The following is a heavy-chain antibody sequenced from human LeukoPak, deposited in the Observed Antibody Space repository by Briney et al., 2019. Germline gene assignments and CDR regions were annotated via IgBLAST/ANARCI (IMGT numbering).Heavy chain of an antibody. J-gene: IGHJ1*01. CDR2: ISRNGGSS. CDR1: GFTFDEYG. Sequence: GGSLRLSCAASGFTFDEYGMTWVRQAPGKGLEWVSGISRNGGSSGYADSVKGRFTISRDNVKNYLFLQMNSLRAEDTAFYYCVRSITMFQHWGQGTLVTVSS. V-gene: IGHV3-20*04. CDR3: VRSITMFQH. D-gene: IGHD3-10*01.